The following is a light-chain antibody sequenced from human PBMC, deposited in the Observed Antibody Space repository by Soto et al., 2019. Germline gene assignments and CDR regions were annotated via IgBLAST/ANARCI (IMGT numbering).Light chain of an antibody. CDR3: QQYKEWPPLT. CDR1: KNVNIN. V-gene: IGKV3D-15*01. CDR2: GAS. Sequence: EIVMTQYPVTLSVCPGERVTLSCRSSKNVNINLAWYQQRPGHAPRVLIDGASNRTSGIPDRLSSSGSGTDFTLTISSRQPDDFARYDCQQYKEWPPLTFGGGTRVEIK. J-gene: IGKJ4*01.